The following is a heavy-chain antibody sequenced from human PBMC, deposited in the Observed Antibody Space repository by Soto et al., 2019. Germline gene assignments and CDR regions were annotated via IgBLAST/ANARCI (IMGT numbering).Heavy chain of an antibody. J-gene: IGHJ5*02. V-gene: IGHV4-31*03. CDR2: IYYSGST. D-gene: IGHD3-10*01. CDR1: GGSISSGGYY. Sequence: SETLSLTCTVSGGSISSGGYYWSWIRQHPGKGLEWIGYIYYSGSTYYNPSLKSRVTIPVDTSKNQFSLKLSSVTAADNAGYYCTRGLTMVRGERNWFDPWGQGTLVTVSS. CDR3: TRGLTMVRGERNWFDP.